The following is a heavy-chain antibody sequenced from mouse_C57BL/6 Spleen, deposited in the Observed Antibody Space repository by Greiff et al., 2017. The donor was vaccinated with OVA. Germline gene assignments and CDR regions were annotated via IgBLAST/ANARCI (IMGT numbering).Heavy chain of an antibody. CDR2: IWSGGST. CDR1: GFSLTSYG. D-gene: IGHD2-4*01. J-gene: IGHJ3*01. CDR3: ARVYDYDEGFAY. V-gene: IGHV2-2*01. Sequence: QVQLMESGPGLVQPSQSLSITCTVSGFSLTSYGVHWVRQSPGKGLEWLGVIWSGGSTDYNAAFISRLSISKDNSKSQVFFKMNSLQADDTAIYYCARVYDYDEGFAYWGQGTLVTVSA.